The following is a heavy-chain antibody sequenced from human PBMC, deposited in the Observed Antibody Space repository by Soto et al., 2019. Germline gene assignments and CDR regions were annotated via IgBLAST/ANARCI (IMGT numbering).Heavy chain of an antibody. J-gene: IGHJ4*02. V-gene: IGHV4-34*01. CDR1: GGSFSGYY. CDR3: ARYHGDFSPGCSFDY. D-gene: IGHD4-17*01. CDR2: INHSGST. Sequence: SETLSLTCAVYGGSFSGYYWSWIRQPPGKGLEWIGEINHSGSTNYNPSLKSRVTISVDTSKNQFSLKLSSVTAADTAVYYCARYHGDFSPGCSFDYWGQGTLVTVSS.